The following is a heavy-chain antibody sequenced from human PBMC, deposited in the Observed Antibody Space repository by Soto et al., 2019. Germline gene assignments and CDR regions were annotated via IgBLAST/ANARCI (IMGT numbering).Heavy chain of an antibody. D-gene: IGHD2-8*01. CDR3: VRGGMDPVDY. CDR1: GFNLRSYW. V-gene: IGHV3-74*01. Sequence: EVQLVESGGGLVQSGGSLRLSCAASGFNLRSYWMHWVRQAPGKGLVWVSRINDYGTTINYAESVEGRFTISRDDAKSDVYLQMNNVRAEDTAVYYCVRGGMDPVDYLGQGALVTVSS. CDR2: INDYGTTI. J-gene: IGHJ4*02.